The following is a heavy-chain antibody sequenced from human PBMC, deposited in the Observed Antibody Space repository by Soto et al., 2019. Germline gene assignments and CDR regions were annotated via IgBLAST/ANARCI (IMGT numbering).Heavy chain of an antibody. CDR3: ATGEYYYESGGYYYC. J-gene: IGHJ4*02. CDR1: GFTFSSYS. D-gene: IGHD3-22*01. Sequence: EVQLVESGGGLVKPGGSLRLSCAASGFTFSSYSMNWVRQAPGKGLEWVSSISSSSSYIYYADSVKGRFTISRDNAKNSLYLQMSSLRAADTAVYYCATGEYYYESGGYYYCWGQGTLVTVSS. V-gene: IGHV3-21*01. CDR2: ISSSSSYI.